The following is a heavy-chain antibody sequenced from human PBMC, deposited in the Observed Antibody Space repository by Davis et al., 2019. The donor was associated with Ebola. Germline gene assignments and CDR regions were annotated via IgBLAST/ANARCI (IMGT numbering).Heavy chain of an antibody. Sequence: GESLKISCAASGFTFRSYWMSWVRQAPGKGLEWVANIKQDGSEKYYIDSVKGRFSISRDNAKNSLYLQMNSLRAEDTAVYYCARDGHTYYYDSSQNGMDVWGQGTTVTVSS. V-gene: IGHV3-7*01. D-gene: IGHD3-22*01. CDR3: ARDGHTYYYDSSQNGMDV. J-gene: IGHJ6*02. CDR1: GFTFRSYW. CDR2: IKQDGSEK.